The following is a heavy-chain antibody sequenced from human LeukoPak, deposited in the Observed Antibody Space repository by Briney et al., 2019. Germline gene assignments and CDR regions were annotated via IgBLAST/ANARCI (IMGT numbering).Heavy chain of an antibody. CDR3: ARGMAVGTTKGFDY. CDR1: GFTFSNSW. CDR2: INSDGTTT. J-gene: IGHJ4*02. Sequence: GGSLRLSCAASGFTFSNSWMHWVRQAPGKGLVWVSRINSDGTTTNYADSVKGRFTIYRDTAKNTLYLQMNSLRAEDTAVYYCARGMAVGTTKGFDYCGQGTLVTVSS. D-gene: IGHD1-26*01. V-gene: IGHV3-74*01.